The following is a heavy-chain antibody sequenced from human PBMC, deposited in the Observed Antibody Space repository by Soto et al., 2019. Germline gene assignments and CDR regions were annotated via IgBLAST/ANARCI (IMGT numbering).Heavy chain of an antibody. Sequence: ASVKVSCKASGYTFTSYGISWVRQAPGQGLEWMGWISAYNGNTNYAQKLQGRVTMTTDTSTSTAYMELRSLRSDDTAVYYCARAKHITTRPGLGYHGSGSYSADYYYGMDVWGQGTTVTVSS. V-gene: IGHV1-18*04. CDR3: ARAKHITTRPGLGYHGSGSYSADYYYGMDV. J-gene: IGHJ6*02. CDR1: GYTFTSYG. D-gene: IGHD3-10*01. CDR2: ISAYNGNT.